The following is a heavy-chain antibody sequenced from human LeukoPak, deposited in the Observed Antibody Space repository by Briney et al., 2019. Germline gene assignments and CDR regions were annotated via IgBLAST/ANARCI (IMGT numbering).Heavy chain of an antibody. Sequence: SQTLSLTCALSGDSLSSNSATWDWVRQSPSRGLEWLGRTYYRSKWYKYYALSVKSRITINPDTSKNQFSLQLNSVTPEDTAVYYCARGPAYFQHWGQGTLVTVSS. CDR3: ARGPAYFQH. V-gene: IGHV6-1*01. CDR2: TYYRSKWYK. D-gene: IGHD2-2*01. J-gene: IGHJ1*01. CDR1: GDSLSSNSAT.